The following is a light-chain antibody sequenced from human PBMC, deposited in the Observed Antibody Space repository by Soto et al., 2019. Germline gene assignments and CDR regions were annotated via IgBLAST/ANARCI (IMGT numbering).Light chain of an antibody. Sequence: EIVLTQSPGSLSLSPGERATLSCRASQSVDSSFFAWYQQKPGQAPRLLIYGASNRATGIPDRFSGSGSGTDFTLNISRLEPEDFAVYYCQQYVSSVTFGQGTQVEIK. J-gene: IGKJ1*01. CDR1: QSVDSSF. CDR3: QQYVSSVT. CDR2: GAS. V-gene: IGKV3-20*01.